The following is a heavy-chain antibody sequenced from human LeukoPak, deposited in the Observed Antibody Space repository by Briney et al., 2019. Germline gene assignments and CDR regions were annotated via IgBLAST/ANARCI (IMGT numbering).Heavy chain of an antibody. CDR3: AKAGLYGDYFDY. Sequence: AGGSLRLSCAASGLTFDDYAMHWVRQAPGKGLEWVSGISWNSGSIGYADSVKGRFTISRDNAKNSLYLQMNSLRAEDTALYYCAKAGLYGDYFDYWGQGTLVTVSS. CDR2: ISWNSGSI. CDR1: GLTFDDYA. J-gene: IGHJ4*02. V-gene: IGHV3-9*01. D-gene: IGHD4-17*01.